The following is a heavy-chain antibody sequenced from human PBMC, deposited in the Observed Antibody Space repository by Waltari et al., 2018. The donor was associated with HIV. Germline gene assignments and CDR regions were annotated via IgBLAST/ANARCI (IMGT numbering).Heavy chain of an antibody. Sequence: QVQLQESGPGLVKPSETLSLTCTVSGGSISSYYWSWIRQTPGTGREWLWYSYYIGSTNYNPSLMSRVTISVDTSKNQFSLKLSSLTAADTAVYYCAREGVDYDGSGSYYTNGMDVWGQGTTVTVSS. V-gene: IGHV4-59*01. J-gene: IGHJ6*02. D-gene: IGHD3-10*01. CDR1: GGSISSYY. CDR3: AREGVDYDGSGSYYTNGMDV. CDR2: SYYIGST.